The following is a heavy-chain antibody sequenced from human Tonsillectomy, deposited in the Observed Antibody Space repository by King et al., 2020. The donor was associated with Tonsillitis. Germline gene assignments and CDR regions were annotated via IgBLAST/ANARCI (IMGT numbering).Heavy chain of an antibody. CDR1: GGSISSGDYY. V-gene: IGHV4-30-4*01. J-gene: IGHJ3*02. D-gene: IGHD3-22*01. Sequence: VQLQESGPGLVKPSQTLSLTCTVSGGSISSGDYYWSWIRQPPGKGLEWIGYIYYSGSTYYNPSLKCRVTISVATSKNQFSLKLSSVTAADTAVYYCARDMVFYDSSGYFNAFDIWGQGTMVTVSS. CDR3: ARDMVFYDSSGYFNAFDI. CDR2: IYYSGST.